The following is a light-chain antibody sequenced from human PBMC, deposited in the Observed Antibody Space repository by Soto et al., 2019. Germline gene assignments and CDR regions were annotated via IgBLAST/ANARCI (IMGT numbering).Light chain of an antibody. CDR2: GAS. Sequence: EIGLTQSPGTLSLSPGERATLSCRASQSVSSSYLAWYQQKPGQDPRLLIYGASSRATGIPDRLSDSGSGTDFTLTISRLEPEDFAVYYCQQYGSSPLTFGGGTKVEIK. CDR3: QQYGSSPLT. J-gene: IGKJ4*01. V-gene: IGKV3-20*01. CDR1: QSVSSSY.